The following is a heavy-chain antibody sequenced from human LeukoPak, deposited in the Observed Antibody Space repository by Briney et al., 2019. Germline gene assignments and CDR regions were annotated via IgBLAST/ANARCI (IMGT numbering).Heavy chain of an antibody. J-gene: IGHJ6*02. CDR2: ISYDGSNK. V-gene: IGHV3-30*18. CDR1: GFTFSSNA. Sequence: GGSLRLSCAASGFTFSSNAMSWVRQAPGKGLEWVAVISYDGSNKYYADSVKGRFTISRDNSKNTLYLQMNSLRAEDTAVYYCAKNQYYYYYGMDVWGQGTTVTVSS. CDR3: AKNQYYYYYGMDV.